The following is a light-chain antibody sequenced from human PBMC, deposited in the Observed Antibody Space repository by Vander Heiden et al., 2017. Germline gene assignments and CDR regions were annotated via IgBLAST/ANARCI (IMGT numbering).Light chain of an antibody. CDR1: QSISSY. CDR3: QQSYSTSGYT. J-gene: IGKJ2*01. Sequence: DIQMTQSLSSLSASVGDRVTITCRASQSISSYLNWYQQKPGKAPKLLIYAASSLQSGVPSRFSGSGSGTDFTLTISSLQPEDFATYYCQQSYSTSGYTFGQGTKLEIK. CDR2: AAS. V-gene: IGKV1-39*01.